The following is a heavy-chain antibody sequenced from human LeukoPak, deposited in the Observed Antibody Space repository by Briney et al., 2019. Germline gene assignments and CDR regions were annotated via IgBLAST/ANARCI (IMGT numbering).Heavy chain of an antibody. CDR3: AKDWAIAGSYYCMDV. V-gene: IGHV3-30*02. CDR1: GFTFSSYG. CDR2: IRYDGSNK. Sequence: GGSLRLSCAASGFTFSSYGMHWVRQAPGKGLEWVAFIRYDGSNKYYADSVKGRFTISRDNSKNTLYLQMNSLRAEDTAVYYCAKDWAIAGSYYCMDVWGKGTTVTISS. J-gene: IGHJ6*03. D-gene: IGHD2-2*01.